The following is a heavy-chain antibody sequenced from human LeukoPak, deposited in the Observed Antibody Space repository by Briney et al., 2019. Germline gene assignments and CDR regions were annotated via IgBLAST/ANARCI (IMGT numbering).Heavy chain of an antibody. J-gene: IGHJ4*02. CDR3: ARELGIAAAGALDY. CDR2: ISAYNGNT. D-gene: IGHD6-13*01. Sequence: GASVKVSCKASGYTFTSYGISWVRQAPRQGLEWMGWISAYNGNTNYAQKLQGRVTMTTDTSTSTAYMELRSLRSDDTAVYYCARELGIAAAGALDYWGQGTLVTVSS. V-gene: IGHV1-18*01. CDR1: GYTFTSYG.